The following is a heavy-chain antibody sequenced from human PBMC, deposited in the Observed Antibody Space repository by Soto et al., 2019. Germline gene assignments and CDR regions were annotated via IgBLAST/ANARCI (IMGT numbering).Heavy chain of an antibody. CDR2: IYWNDDK. CDR1: GFSLNTSGMG. Sequence: SGPTLVNPTQTLTLTCTFSGFSLNTSGMGVGWIRQPPGKALEWLALIYWNDDKRYRPSLNSRLTIAKDTSKSQVVLTVTNVDPVDTATYYCAHTKIVVVPAATHNFDYWGQGILVTVSS. V-gene: IGHV2-5*01. CDR3: AHTKIVVVPAATHNFDY. J-gene: IGHJ4*01. D-gene: IGHD2-2*01.